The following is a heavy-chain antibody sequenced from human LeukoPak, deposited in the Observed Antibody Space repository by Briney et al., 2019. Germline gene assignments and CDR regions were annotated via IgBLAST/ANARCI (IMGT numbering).Heavy chain of an antibody. J-gene: IGHJ4*02. CDR2: ISAYNGNT. CDR1: GYTFTGYG. D-gene: IGHD1-26*01. CDR3: ARERSGNYRFDY. V-gene: IGHV1-18*01. Sequence: EASVKVSCKASGYTFTGYGISWVRQAPGQGLEWMGWISAYNGNTNYAQKLQGRVTMTTDTSTSTAYMELRSLRSDDTAVYYCARERSGNYRFDYWGQGTLVTVSS.